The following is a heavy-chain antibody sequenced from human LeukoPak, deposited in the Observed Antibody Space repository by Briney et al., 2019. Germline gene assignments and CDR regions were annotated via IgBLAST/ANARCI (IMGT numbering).Heavy chain of an antibody. J-gene: IGHJ4*02. D-gene: IGHD6-25*01. V-gene: IGHV4-39*02. CDR1: GDSISRSTYY. CDR3: ARGSGTGTFSY. CDR2: VYYGRSP. Sequence: SETLSLTCTVSGDSISRSTYYWAWIRQPPGKGLEWIGSVYYGRSPYFNPSLESRATISEDTSKNHFSLKMSSVTAADTAVYYCARGSGTGTFSYWGQGTLVTVSS.